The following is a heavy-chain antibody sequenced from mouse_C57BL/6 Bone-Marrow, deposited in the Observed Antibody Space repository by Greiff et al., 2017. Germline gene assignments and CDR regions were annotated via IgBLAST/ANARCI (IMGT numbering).Heavy chain of an antibody. V-gene: IGHV3-6*01. D-gene: IGHD1-1*01. CDR3: ARGEYYYGSTWYFDV. CDR1: GYSITSCYY. Sequence: EVHLVESGPGLVKPSQSLSLTCSVTGYSITSCYYWNWIRQFPGNKLEWMGYISYDGSNNYNPSLKNRISITRDTSKNQFFLKLNSVTTEDTATYYCARGEYYYGSTWYFDVWGTGTTVTVSS. CDR2: ISYDGSN. J-gene: IGHJ1*03.